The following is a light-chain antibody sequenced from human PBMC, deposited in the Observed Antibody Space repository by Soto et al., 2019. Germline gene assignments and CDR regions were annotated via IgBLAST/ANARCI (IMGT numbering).Light chain of an antibody. V-gene: IGKV1-5*03. CDR3: QHYNSYSEA. J-gene: IGKJ1*01. CDR2: KAS. Sequence: SQMTHSQSSLSASVLERFNTTFLASQTISSWLAWYQQKPGKAPKLLIYKASTLKSGVPSRFSGSGSGTEFTLTISSLQPDDFATYYCQHYNSYSEACGKGTTGDIK. CDR1: QTISSW.